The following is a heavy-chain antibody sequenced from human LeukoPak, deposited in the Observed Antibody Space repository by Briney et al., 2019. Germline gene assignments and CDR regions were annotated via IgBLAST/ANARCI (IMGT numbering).Heavy chain of an antibody. CDR1: GFTFDDSA. D-gene: IGHD3-22*01. J-gene: IGHJ1*01. CDR3: AKAPPYYSDSSGYFQH. CDR2: ISWNSGII. Sequence: GGSLRLSCAASGFTFDDSAMHWVRQVPGKGLEWVSGISWNSGIIDYADSVKGRFTISRDNAKNSLYLQMNNLRPDDMAFYYCAKAPPYYSDSSGYFQHWGQGTLVTVSS. V-gene: IGHV3-9*03.